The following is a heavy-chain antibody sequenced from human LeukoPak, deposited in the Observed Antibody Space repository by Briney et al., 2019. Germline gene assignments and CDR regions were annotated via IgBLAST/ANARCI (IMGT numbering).Heavy chain of an antibody. J-gene: IGHJ4*02. D-gene: IGHD3-9*01. Sequence: GASVKVSCKASGYTFTSYAMHWVRQAPGQRLEWMGWINAGNGNTKYSQEFQGRVTITRDTSISTAYMELSSLRSEDTAVYYCAREGLRYFDSYYFDYWGQGTLVTVSS. CDR1: GYTFTSYA. CDR2: INAGNGNT. CDR3: AREGLRYFDSYYFDY. V-gene: IGHV1-3*03.